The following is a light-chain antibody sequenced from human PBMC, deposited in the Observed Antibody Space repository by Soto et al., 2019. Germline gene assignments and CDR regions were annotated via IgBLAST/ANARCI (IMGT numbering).Light chain of an antibody. V-gene: IGKV3-20*01. CDR2: GAS. Sequence: GLSQSPCTLSLSTGERATLSCRASQSIKNNQLAWYKQTPGQAPRLLIYGASSRATGIPDRFSGSGSGTDFTLTISSLQSEDFTVYFCHQYSISPPTFGQGTRLE. CDR3: HQYSISPPT. CDR1: QSIKNNQ. J-gene: IGKJ5*01.